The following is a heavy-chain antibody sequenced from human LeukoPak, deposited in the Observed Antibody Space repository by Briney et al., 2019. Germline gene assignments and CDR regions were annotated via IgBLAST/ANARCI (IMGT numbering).Heavy chain of an antibody. D-gene: IGHD2-8*01. CDR3: ARGHRYCTNGVCYDY. Sequence: ASVKVSCKASGYMFTSYGINWVRQAPGQGLEWMGWISSYDGNTNYAQRLQGRVTMTTDSSTSTAYMELRSLRSDDTAVYYCARGHRYCTNGVCYDYRGQGTLVTVSS. J-gene: IGHJ4*02. V-gene: IGHV1-18*01. CDR2: ISSYDGNT. CDR1: GYMFTSYG.